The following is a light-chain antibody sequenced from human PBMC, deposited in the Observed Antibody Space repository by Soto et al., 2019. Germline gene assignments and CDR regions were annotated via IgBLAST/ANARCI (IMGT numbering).Light chain of an antibody. Sequence: SYELTQPLSVSVALGQTARITCGGNNIATQNVHWYQQEPGQAPVLVIYRNGNRPSGIPERFSGSNSGNTATLTISRAQAGDEADYYCQVWDSSTPVVFGGGTKLTVL. CDR1: NIATQN. J-gene: IGLJ2*01. CDR3: QVWDSSTPVV. CDR2: RNG. V-gene: IGLV3-9*01.